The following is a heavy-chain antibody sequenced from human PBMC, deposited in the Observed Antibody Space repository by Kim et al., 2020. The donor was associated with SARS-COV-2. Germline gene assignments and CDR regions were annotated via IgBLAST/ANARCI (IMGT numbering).Heavy chain of an antibody. J-gene: IGHJ4*02. V-gene: IGHV4-39*01. CDR2: IFHTGST. D-gene: IGHD6-19*01. CDR3: ARLPQGLNPVDF. Sequence: SETLSLTCIVSGGSIGSSNYYWGWIRRPPGRGLEWIGNIFHTGSTYYNPSLKSRVTMSVDTSKNQFSLKLNSVTAADTAVYYCARLPQGLNPVDFWGQGALVTVSS. CDR1: GGSIGSSNYY.